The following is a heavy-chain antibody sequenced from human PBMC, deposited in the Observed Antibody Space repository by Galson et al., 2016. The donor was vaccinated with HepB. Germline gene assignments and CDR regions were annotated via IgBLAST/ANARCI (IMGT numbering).Heavy chain of an antibody. Sequence: SETLSLTCAVSGYSISSGSYWGWIRQPPGKGLEWIGSIYHSGSTYYNPSLKSRVTISVDTSKNQFSLKLSSVTAADTAVYYCARDFGRTTHKPYLIDYWGQGTLVTVSS. CDR1: GYSISSGSY. D-gene: IGHD1-7*01. J-gene: IGHJ4*02. V-gene: IGHV4-38-2*02. CDR2: IYHSGST. CDR3: ARDFGRTTHKPYLIDY.